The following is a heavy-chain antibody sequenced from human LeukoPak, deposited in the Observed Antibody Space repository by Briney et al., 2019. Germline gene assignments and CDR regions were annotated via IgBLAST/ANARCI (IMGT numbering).Heavy chain of an antibody. Sequence: PSETLSLTCTVSGGSISSSSYYWGWIRQPPGKGLEWIGSIYYSGSTYYNPSLKSRVTISVDTSKNQFSLKLSSVTAADTAVYYCARVSDILGDYGMDVWGQGTTVTVSS. J-gene: IGHJ6*02. CDR3: ARVSDILGDYGMDV. V-gene: IGHV4-39*07. CDR2: IYYSGST. D-gene: IGHD3-9*01. CDR1: GGSISSSSYY.